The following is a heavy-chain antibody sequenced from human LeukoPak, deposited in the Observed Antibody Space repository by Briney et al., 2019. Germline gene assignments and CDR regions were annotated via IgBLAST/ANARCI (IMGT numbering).Heavy chain of an antibody. V-gene: IGHV4-4*08. CDR1: GGSTSGYF. D-gene: IGHD6-13*01. CDR2: FYTSGRT. CDR3: ARDSSSWNGYFDY. J-gene: IGHJ4*02. Sequence: PSETLSLTCTVSGGSTSGYFWTWIRQPPGKGLEWIGYFYTSGRTNYNPSLKSRVTMSVDTSKNQFSLKLSSVTASDTAVYYCARDSSSWNGYFDYWGQGSLVTVSP.